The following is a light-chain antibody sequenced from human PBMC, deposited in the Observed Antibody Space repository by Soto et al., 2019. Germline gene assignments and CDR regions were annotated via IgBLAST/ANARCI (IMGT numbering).Light chain of an antibody. CDR2: SNN. CDR1: SSNIGRNT. V-gene: IGLV1-44*01. CDR3: AAWDDSLNAFV. Sequence: QSVLTQPPSASGTPGQRVTISCCGSSSNIGRNTVNWYHQLPGTAPTLLIYSNNQRPSGVPDRFSVSRSGTSASLAITGLQSEDEADYSCAAWDDSLNAFVFGTGTKVTVL. J-gene: IGLJ1*01.